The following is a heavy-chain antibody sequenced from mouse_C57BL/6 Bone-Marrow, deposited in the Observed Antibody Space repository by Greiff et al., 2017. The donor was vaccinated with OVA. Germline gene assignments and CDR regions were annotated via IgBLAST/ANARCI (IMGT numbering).Heavy chain of an antibody. D-gene: IGHD2-2*01. J-gene: IGHJ4*01. CDR3: ASKEGGYGYDGWSYAMDY. CDR2: IHPNSGST. Sequence: QVQLQQPGAELVKPGASVKLSCKASGYTFTSYWMHWVKQRPGQGLEWIGMIHPNSGSTNYNEKFKSKATLTVDKSSSTAYMQLSSLTSEDSAVYYCASKEGGYGYDGWSYAMDYWGQGTSVTVSS. V-gene: IGHV1-64*01. CDR1: GYTFTSYW.